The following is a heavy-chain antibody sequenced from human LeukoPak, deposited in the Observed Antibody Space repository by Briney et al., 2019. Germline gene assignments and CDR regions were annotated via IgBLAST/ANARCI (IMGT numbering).Heavy chain of an antibody. CDR2: ISYDGSNK. CDR3: AKNGDRGAYCSGGTCYPYYYHYMDV. D-gene: IGHD2-15*01. CDR1: GFTFSSYG. Sequence: GGSLRLSCAASGFTFSSYGMHWVRQAPGKGLEWVAVISYDGSNKYYADSVKGRFTVSRDNSKNTPYLQMNSLSAEDTAVYYCAKNGDRGAYCSGGTCYPYYYHYMDVWGKGTTVTISS. V-gene: IGHV3-30*18. J-gene: IGHJ6*03.